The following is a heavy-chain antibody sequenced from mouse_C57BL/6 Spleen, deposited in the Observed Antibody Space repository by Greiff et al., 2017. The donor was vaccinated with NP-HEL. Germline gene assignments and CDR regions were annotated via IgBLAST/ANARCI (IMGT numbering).Heavy chain of an antibody. CDR2: ISSGGSYT. CDR3: ERHEGYYGWFAY. V-gene: IGHV5-6*01. CDR1: GFTFSSYG. J-gene: IGHJ3*01. D-gene: IGHD2-3*01. Sequence: EVKLMESGGDLVKPGGSLKLSCAASGFTFSSYGMSWVRQTPDKRLEWVATISSGGSYTYYPDSVKGRFTISSDNAKNNLYLQMSSLKSEDTVMDYCERHEGYYGWFAYWGQGTLVTVSA.